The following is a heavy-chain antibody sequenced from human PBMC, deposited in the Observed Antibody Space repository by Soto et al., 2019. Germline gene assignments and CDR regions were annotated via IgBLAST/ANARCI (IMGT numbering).Heavy chain of an antibody. D-gene: IGHD6-13*01. V-gene: IGHV4-39*01. Sequence: PSETLSLTCTLSGGSISSSDYYWGWLRQPPGKGLEWIGSIYYSGHTYFNVSLSSRVSISIDTSKQQFSLTLRSMTAADTAVYYCAGYRGISAAGTQGWFDPWGQGTLVTVSS. CDR3: AGYRGISAAGTQGWFDP. J-gene: IGHJ5*01. CDR1: GGSISSSDYY. CDR2: IYYSGHT.